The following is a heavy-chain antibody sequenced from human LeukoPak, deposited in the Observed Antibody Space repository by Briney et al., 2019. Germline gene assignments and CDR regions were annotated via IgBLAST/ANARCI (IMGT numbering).Heavy chain of an antibody. CDR1: GFTFSEYA. CDR3: ARDKGDSGYDG. V-gene: IGHV3-30-3*01. J-gene: IGHJ4*02. D-gene: IGHD5-12*01. CDR2: ISYDGRQK. Sequence: GRSLRLSCAASGFTFSEYAMHWVRQAPGKGLEWVAVISYDGRQKYYGDSVKGRFTISRDNAKNTLYLQMNSLRAEDTAVYYCARDKGDSGYDGWGQGTLVTVSS.